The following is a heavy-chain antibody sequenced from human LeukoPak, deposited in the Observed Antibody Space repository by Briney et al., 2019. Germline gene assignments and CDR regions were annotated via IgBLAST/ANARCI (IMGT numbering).Heavy chain of an antibody. J-gene: IGHJ4*02. Sequence: GSLRLSCAASGFTFSSFWMHWVRQAPGKGLVWVSRINSVGSSTSYADSVKGRFTISRDNAKNTLYLQMNSLRAEDTAVYYCARERTSGWNAFDFWGQGTLVTVSS. D-gene: IGHD6-19*01. CDR1: GFTFSSFW. CDR3: ARERTSGWNAFDF. V-gene: IGHV3-74*01. CDR2: INSVGSST.